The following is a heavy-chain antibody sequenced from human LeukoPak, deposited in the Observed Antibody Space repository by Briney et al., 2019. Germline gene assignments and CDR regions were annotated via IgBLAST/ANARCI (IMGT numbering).Heavy chain of an antibody. D-gene: IGHD6-19*01. CDR1: GYTFTGYY. Sequence: ASVKVSCKASGYTFTGYYMHWVRQAPGQGLEWMGRINPNSGGTNYAQKFQGRVTMTRDTSISTAYMELSRLRSDDTAVYYCARDRRVAVAGVYYYYYMDVWRKGTTVTVS. CDR2: INPNSGGT. V-gene: IGHV1-2*06. J-gene: IGHJ6*03. CDR3: ARDRRVAVAGVYYYYYMDV.